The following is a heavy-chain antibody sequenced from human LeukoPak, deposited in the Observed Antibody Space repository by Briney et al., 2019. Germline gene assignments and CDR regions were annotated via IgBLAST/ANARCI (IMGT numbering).Heavy chain of an antibody. V-gene: IGHV3-15*01. J-gene: IGHJ6*02. CDR2: IKSKTDGGTT. CDR3: TTVVDQLDPYYYYGMDV. CDR1: GFTFSNAW. D-gene: IGHD6-6*01. Sequence: GGSLRLSCAASGFTFSNAWMSWVRQAPGKGLEWVGRIKSKTDGGTTDYAAPVKGRFTISRDDSKNTLYLQMNSLKTEDTAVYYCTTVVDQLDPYYYYGMDVWGQGTTVTVSS.